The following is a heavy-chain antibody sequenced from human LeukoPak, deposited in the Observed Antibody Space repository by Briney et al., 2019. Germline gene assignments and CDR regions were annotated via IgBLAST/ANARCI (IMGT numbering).Heavy chain of an antibody. D-gene: IGHD1-20*01. J-gene: IGHJ4*02. CDR1: GFTFSSYS. CDR2: ISSSSSYI. V-gene: IGHV3-21*01. CDR3: AMGGGSSYNWNDVVH. Sequence: GGSLRLSCAASGFTFSSYSMNWVRQAPGKGLEWVSSISSSSSYIYYADSVKGRFTISRDNAKNSLYLQMNSLRAEDTAVYYCAMGGGSSYNWNDVVHWGQGTLVTVSS.